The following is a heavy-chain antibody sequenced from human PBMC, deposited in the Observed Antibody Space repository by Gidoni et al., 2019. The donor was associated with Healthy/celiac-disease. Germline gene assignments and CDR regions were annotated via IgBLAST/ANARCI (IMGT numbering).Heavy chain of an antibody. J-gene: IGHJ6*02. V-gene: IGHV3-48*02. D-gene: IGHD6-13*01. CDR1: GFTFSSSS. CDR2: ISSSSSTI. CDR3: ARIAAAGTYYYYYGMDV. Sequence: EVQLVESGGGLVQPGGSLRLSCAASGFTFSSSSMNWVRQAPGKGLEWVSYISSSSSTIYYADSVKGRFTISRDNAKNSLYLQMNSLRDEDTAVYYCARIAAAGTYYYYYGMDVWGQGTTVTVSS.